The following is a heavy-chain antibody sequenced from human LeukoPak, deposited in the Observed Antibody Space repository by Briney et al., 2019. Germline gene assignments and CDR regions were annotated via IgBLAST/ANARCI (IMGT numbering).Heavy chain of an antibody. D-gene: IGHD3-22*01. CDR2: ISYDGSNK. J-gene: IGHJ4*02. CDR1: GFTFSSYG. CDR3: AKDDDSRNFDY. Sequence: GRSLRLSCAASGFTFSSYGMHWVRQAPGKGLEWAAVISYDGSNKYYADSVKGRFTISRDNSKNTLYLQMNSLRAEDTAVYYCAKDDDSRNFDYWGQGTLVTVSS. V-gene: IGHV3-30*18.